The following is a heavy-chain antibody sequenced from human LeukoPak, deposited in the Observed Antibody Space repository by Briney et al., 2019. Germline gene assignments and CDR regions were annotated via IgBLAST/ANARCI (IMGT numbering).Heavy chain of an antibody. Sequence: PGGSLRLSCAASGFTFSSYAMHWVRQAPGKGLEWVAVISYDGSNKYYADSVKGRFTISRDNSKNTLYLQMNSLRAEDTAVYYCAKGYCSGGSCWNDAFDIWGQGTMVTVSS. CDR1: GFTFSSYA. J-gene: IGHJ3*02. CDR2: ISYDGSNK. V-gene: IGHV3-30*04. CDR3: AKGYCSGGSCWNDAFDI. D-gene: IGHD2-15*01.